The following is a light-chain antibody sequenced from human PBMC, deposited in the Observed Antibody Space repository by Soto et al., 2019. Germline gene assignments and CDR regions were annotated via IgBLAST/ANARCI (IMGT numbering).Light chain of an antibody. CDR1: QSVSRY. CDR3: QQRSNWPPT. J-gene: IGKJ3*01. V-gene: IGKV3-11*01. Sequence: EIVLTQSPATLSLSPGERATLSCRASQSVSRYLAWLQQKPGQTPGLLIQDASNRATGIPARFSGSGSGTDFTLTISSLEPEDFAVYYCQQRSNWPPTFGPGTKVDIK. CDR2: DAS.